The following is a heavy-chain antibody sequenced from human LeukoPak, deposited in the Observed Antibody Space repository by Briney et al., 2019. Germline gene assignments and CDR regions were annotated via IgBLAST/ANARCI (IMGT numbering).Heavy chain of an antibody. J-gene: IGHJ3*02. V-gene: IGHV3-7*03. Sequence: GGSLRLSCAASGFTLSSYWVSWVRQAPGKGLEWVANIKEDGSEKYYVDSVKGRFTIPRDNAQNSVYLHMNSLTAEDTALYYCARDWVAGVPFDAFDIWGQGTMVSVSS. CDR2: IKEDGSEK. D-gene: IGHD3-10*01. CDR3: ARDWVAGVPFDAFDI. CDR1: GFTLSSYW.